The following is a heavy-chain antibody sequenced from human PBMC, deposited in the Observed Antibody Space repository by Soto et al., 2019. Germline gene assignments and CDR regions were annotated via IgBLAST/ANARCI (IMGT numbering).Heavy chain of an antibody. CDR3: AIHGTTYSGTYIAC. CDR1: GFTFSNYG. J-gene: IGHJ4*02. CDR2: ISYDGSNK. D-gene: IGHD1-26*01. V-gene: IGHV3-30*03. Sequence: QVQLVESGGGVVQPGRSLRLSCAACGFTFSNYGMHWVRQDEGKGLEWVAVISYDGSNKYYADSVKGRFPISRDNADNTLYLEMNSLTVDDTAVYWWAIHGTTYSGTYIACWGQGTRVTVSA.